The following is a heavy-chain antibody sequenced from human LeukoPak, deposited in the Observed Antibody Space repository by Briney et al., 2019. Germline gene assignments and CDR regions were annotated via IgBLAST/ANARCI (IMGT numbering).Heavy chain of an antibody. CDR3: ARDNRLVTGAFDI. Sequence: GGSLRLSCAASGFTVSSNYMSWVRQAPGKGLEWVSVIHSGGSTYNADSVKGRFTIPRDNSKNTVYLQMNSLRAEDTAVYYCARDNRLVTGAFDIWGQGTMVTVSS. V-gene: IGHV3-53*01. CDR2: IHSGGST. D-gene: IGHD1-14*01. J-gene: IGHJ3*02. CDR1: GFTVSSNY.